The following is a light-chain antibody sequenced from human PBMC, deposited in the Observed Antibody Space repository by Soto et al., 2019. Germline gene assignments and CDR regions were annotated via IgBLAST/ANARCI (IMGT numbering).Light chain of an antibody. CDR1: QRVGSNY. Sequence: PGDRAPLSCRASQRVGSNYLAWYQQKSGQPPRLLIHGASSRATGVPDRFSGSGSGTDFSLTISRLEPEDFAVYYCQQRHNWITFGQGTRLEIK. J-gene: IGKJ5*01. V-gene: IGKV3D-20*02. CDR2: GAS. CDR3: QQRHNWIT.